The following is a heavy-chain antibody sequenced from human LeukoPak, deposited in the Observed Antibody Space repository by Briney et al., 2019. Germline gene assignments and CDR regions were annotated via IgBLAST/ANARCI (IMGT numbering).Heavy chain of an antibody. Sequence: GGSLRLSCAPSGFTFSSSSMTWVRQAPGKGLGWVSAINSGGDNTVYADYVKGRLTISRDNSKNTLYLQMNSLRAEDTAIYYCTKGGSYAPLDYWGQGTLVTVSS. V-gene: IGHV3-23*01. D-gene: IGHD1-26*01. J-gene: IGHJ4*02. CDR2: INSGGDNT. CDR1: GFTFSSSS. CDR3: TKGGSYAPLDY.